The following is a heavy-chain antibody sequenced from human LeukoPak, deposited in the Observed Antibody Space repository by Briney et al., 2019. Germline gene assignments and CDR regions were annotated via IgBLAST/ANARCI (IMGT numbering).Heavy chain of an antibody. J-gene: IGHJ4*02. D-gene: IGHD5-12*01. V-gene: IGHV1-69*13. CDR1: GGTFSSHA. CDR3: ARQYSGYDLYYFDY. Sequence: SVKVSCKASGGTFSSHAISWVRQAPGQGLEWMGGIIPIFGTANYAQKFQGRVTITADESTSTAYMELSSLRSEDTAVYYCARQYSGYDLYYFDYWGQGTLVTVSS. CDR2: IIPIFGTA.